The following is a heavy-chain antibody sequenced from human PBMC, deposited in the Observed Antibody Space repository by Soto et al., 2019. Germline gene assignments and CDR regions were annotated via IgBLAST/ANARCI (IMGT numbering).Heavy chain of an antibody. V-gene: IGHV4-30-4*01. J-gene: IGHJ6*02. Sequence: PSETLSLTCTVSGGSISSGDYYRSWIRQPPGKGLEWIGYIYYSGSTYYNPSLKSRVTISVDTSKNQFSLKLSSVTAADTAVYYCARDAGYGGNYYYGMDVWGQGTTVTVSS. CDR1: GGSISSGDYY. CDR3: ARDAGYGGNYYYGMDV. D-gene: IGHD4-17*01. CDR2: IYYSGST.